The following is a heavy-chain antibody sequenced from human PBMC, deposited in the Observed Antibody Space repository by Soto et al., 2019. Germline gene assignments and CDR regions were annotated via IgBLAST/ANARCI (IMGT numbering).Heavy chain of an antibody. Sequence: ASVKVSCKVSGYTLTELSMHWVRQAPGKGLEWMGGFDPEDGETIYAQKFQGRDNMAEDTSTDTAYMELSSLRSEDTAVYYCATRELSLYPQGIIRSFYFDYWGQGTLVTVSS. CDR2: FDPEDGET. CDR3: ATRELSLYPQGIIRSFYFDY. J-gene: IGHJ4*02. D-gene: IGHD3-16*02. V-gene: IGHV1-24*01. CDR1: GYTLTELS.